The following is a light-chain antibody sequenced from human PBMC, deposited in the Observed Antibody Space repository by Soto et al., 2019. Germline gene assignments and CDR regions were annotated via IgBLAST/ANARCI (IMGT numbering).Light chain of an antibody. CDR3: QQRSVWPPSIT. CDR2: DAS. V-gene: IGKV3-11*01. Sequence: EIVLTQSACTLSLSPGERATLSCRASQSVSSSLAWYQQKPGQAPRLLIFDASTRATGIPARFSGSGSETDFTLTISSLEPEDFAVYYCQQRSVWPPSITFGQGTRLEI. J-gene: IGKJ5*01. CDR1: QSVSSS.